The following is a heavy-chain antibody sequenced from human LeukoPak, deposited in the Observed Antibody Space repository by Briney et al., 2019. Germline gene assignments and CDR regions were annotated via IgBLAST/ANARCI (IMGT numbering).Heavy chain of an antibody. CDR3: ASATKIDY. CDR1: GFTFSNYS. V-gene: IGHV3-21*01. J-gene: IGHJ4*02. D-gene: IGHD5-12*01. CDR2: ISSGSTYM. Sequence: GGSLRLSCAVSGFTFSNYSMNWVRQAPGKGLEWVSSISSGSTYMYYADSVKGRFTISRDNAKNSLYLQMNSLRVEDTAVYYCASATKIDYWGQGTLVTVSS.